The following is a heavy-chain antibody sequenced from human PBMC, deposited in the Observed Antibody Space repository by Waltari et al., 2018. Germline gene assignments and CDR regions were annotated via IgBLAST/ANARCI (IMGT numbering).Heavy chain of an antibody. Sequence: QVQLVQSGAEVKKPGSSVKVSCKASGGTFSSYAISWVRQAPGQGLAWMGGIIPIFGAANYEQQFQGRRTITTDESTSTAYMQLSSLRSEDTAVYYCATQERGIVHYWGQGTLVTVSS. J-gene: IGHJ4*02. CDR2: IIPIFGAA. CDR3: ATQERGIVHY. D-gene: IGHD1-26*01. CDR1: GGTFSSYA. V-gene: IGHV1-69*05.